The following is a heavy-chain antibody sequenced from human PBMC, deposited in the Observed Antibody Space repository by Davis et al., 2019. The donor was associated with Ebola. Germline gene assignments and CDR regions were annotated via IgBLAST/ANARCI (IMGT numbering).Heavy chain of an antibody. CDR1: GYTFTAFF. CDR2: INPKTGAA. J-gene: IGHJ4*02. Sequence: AASVKVSCKASGYTFTAFFIHWVRQSPGQGLEWMGRINPKTGAANYLQNFQGRVTMTKDSAIDTVYMELSSLRSEDTAVYYCARDKNGIQLWLSYWGQGTLVTVSS. D-gene: IGHD5-18*01. V-gene: IGHV1-2*06. CDR3: ARDKNGIQLWLSY.